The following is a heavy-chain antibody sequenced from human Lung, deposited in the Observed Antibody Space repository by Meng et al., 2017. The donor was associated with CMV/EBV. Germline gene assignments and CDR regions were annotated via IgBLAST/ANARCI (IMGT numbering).Heavy chain of an antibody. J-gene: IGHJ5*02. Sequence: ESXKISXAASGFIFPAFSMSWVRQAPGKGLEWVANIRQDGSDKYYVDSVKGRFTISRDNVRNSLFLHMNSLRAEDTAVYYCAREDSGSFTRYNWFDPWGHGTLVTVSS. D-gene: IGHD1-26*01. CDR1: GFIFPAFS. V-gene: IGHV3-7*01. CDR3: AREDSGSFTRYNWFDP. CDR2: IRQDGSDK.